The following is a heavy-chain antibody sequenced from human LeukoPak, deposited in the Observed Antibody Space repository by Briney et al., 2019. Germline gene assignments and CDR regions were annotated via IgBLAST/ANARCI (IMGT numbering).Heavy chain of an antibody. J-gene: IGHJ4*02. CDR2: IPYDGSNK. V-gene: IGHV3-30*02. Sequence: GGSLRLSCAASGFAFSRHGIHWVRQAPGKGLEWVAFIPYDGSNKFYADSVKGRFTISRDNSKNTLYLQMNSLRAEDTAVYYCARDPGAVADYWGQGTLVTVSS. CDR3: ARDPGAVADY. CDR1: GFAFSRHG. D-gene: IGHD6-19*01.